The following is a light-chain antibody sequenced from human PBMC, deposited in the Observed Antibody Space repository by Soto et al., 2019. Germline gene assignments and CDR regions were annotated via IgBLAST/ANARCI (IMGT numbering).Light chain of an antibody. CDR2: ATS. J-gene: IGKJ4*01. CDR3: QQLNSYPVT. Sequence: DIQLTQSPSFLSASVGDRVTITCRASQGLNSYFAWYQQKPGKAPKLLLYATSTLQSVFPSTFSGSGSEAEFTLTITSQQHEDIATYYCQQLNSYPVTFGGGTKVDIK. V-gene: IGKV1-9*01. CDR1: QGLNSY.